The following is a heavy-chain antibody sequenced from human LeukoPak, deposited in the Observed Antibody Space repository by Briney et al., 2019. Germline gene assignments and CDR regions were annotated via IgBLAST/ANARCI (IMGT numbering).Heavy chain of an antibody. V-gene: IGHV3-21*01. Sequence: AGGSLRLSCAASGFTFRGHTMNWVRQAPGKGLEWVSSISLTTSYIYYADSVKGRFTISRDNAKNSLFLQMNSLRAEDTAVYYCARAAVYYDLLTAFDYWGQGTPATVSS. CDR3: ARAAVYYDLLTAFDY. CDR2: ISLTTSYI. D-gene: IGHD3-9*01. J-gene: IGHJ4*02. CDR1: GFTFRGHT.